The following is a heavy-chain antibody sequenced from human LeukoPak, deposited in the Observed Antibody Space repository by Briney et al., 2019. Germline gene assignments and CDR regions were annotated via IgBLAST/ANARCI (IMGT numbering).Heavy chain of an antibody. Sequence: PGGSLRLSCAASGFTFSTYWMSWVRQAPGKGLEWVANIKQDGSEKYYVDSVKGRFTISKDNAKNSLFLQMNSLRPEDTAVYYCATDRPGGGWSFDYWGQGTLVIVSS. J-gene: IGHJ4*02. CDR1: GFTFSTYW. CDR3: ATDRPGGGWSFDY. V-gene: IGHV3-7*01. CDR2: IKQDGSEK. D-gene: IGHD6-19*01.